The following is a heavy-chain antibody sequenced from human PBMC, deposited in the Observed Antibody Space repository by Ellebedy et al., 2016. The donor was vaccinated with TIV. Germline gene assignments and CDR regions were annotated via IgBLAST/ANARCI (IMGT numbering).Heavy chain of an antibody. D-gene: IGHD3-10*01. J-gene: IGHJ4*02. CDR3: LVRGVRDFDH. CDR1: AFLFPAYY. Sequence: AASAKVSCKASAFLFPAYYMHWVRQAPGQGLEWMGWINPHSGGTNYAQNFQGRVTMTRDTSISTAYIELSRLESDDTAVFYCLVRGVRDFDHWGQGTLVTVSS. V-gene: IGHV1-2*02. CDR2: INPHSGGT.